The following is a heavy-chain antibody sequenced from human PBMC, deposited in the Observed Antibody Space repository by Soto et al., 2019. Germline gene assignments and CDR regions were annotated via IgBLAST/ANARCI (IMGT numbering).Heavy chain of an antibody. CDR3: ARVGCSGGSCYSPFFRY. CDR2: IKQDGSEK. D-gene: IGHD2-15*01. J-gene: IGHJ4*02. V-gene: IGHV3-7*01. Sequence: GGSLRLSCAASGFTFSSYWMSWVRQAPGKGLEWVANIKQDGSEKYYVDSVKGRFTISRDNAKNSLYLQMNSLRAEDTAVYYCARVGCSGGSCYSPFFRYWGQGTLVTVSS. CDR1: GFTFSSYW.